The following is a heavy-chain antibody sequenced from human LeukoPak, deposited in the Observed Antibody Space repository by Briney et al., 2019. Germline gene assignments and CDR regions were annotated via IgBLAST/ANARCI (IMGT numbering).Heavy chain of an antibody. CDR1: GFTFSSYG. J-gene: IGHJ4*02. CDR3: AKDGNDFTYYFDY. V-gene: IGHV3-30*18. D-gene: IGHD1-26*01. Sequence: GGSLRLSCAASGFTFSSYGMHWVRQAPGKGLEWVAVISYDGSNKYYADSVKGRFTISRDNSKNTLYLQMSGLRVEDTAVYYCAKDGNDFTYYFDYWGQGTLVTVSS. CDR2: ISYDGSNK.